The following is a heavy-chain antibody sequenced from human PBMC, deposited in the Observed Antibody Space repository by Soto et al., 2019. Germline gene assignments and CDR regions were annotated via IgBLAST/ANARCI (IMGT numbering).Heavy chain of an antibody. CDR1: GFTFSSYA. J-gene: IGHJ6*02. CDR3: ARARGGDWTYNYYAMDV. D-gene: IGHD2-21*02. V-gene: IGHV3-33*01. Sequence: GGSLRLSCAASGFTFSSYAMHWVRQAPGKGLEWVAIIWYDGSNKYYADSAKGRFTIPRDNSKNTLYLQMNSLRAEDTAVYYCARARGGDWTYNYYAMDVWGQGTTVTVSS. CDR2: IWYDGSNK.